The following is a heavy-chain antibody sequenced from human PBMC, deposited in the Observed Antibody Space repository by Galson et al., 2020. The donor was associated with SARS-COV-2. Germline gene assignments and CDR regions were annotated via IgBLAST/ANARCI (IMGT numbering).Heavy chain of an antibody. Sequence: KPTQTLTLTCTFSGFSLSTSGVGVGWIRQPPGKALEWLALIYWDDDKRYSPSLKSRLTITKDTSKNQVVLTMTNMDPVDTATYYCAHRQGGFWSGYWVYWGQGTLVTVSS. J-gene: IGHJ4*02. V-gene: IGHV2-5*02. CDR3: AHRQGGFWSGYWVY. D-gene: IGHD3-3*01. CDR2: IYWDDDK. CDR1: GFSLSTSGVG.